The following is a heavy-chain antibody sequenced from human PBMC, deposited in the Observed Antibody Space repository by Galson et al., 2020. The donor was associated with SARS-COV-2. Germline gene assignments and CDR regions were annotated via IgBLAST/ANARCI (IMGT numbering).Heavy chain of an antibody. D-gene: IGHD2-2*01. V-gene: IGHV3-48*03. CDR2: ISSSGSTI. J-gene: IGHJ4*02. CDR3: ARGYCSSTSCYGGAY. CDR1: GFTFSSYE. Sequence: GGSLRLSCAASGFTFSSYEMNWVRQAPGKGLEWVSYISSSGSTIYYADSVKGRFTISRDNAKNSLYLQMNSLRAEDTAVYCCARGYCSSTSCYGGAYWGQGTLVTVSS.